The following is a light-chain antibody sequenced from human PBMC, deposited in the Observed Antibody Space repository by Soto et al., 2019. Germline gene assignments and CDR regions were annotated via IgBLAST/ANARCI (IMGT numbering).Light chain of an antibody. V-gene: IGKV3-15*01. CDR1: QSVSGN. CDR2: GAS. CDR3: QQYNNWLFT. J-gene: IGKJ4*01. Sequence: EIVMTQSPATLSVSPGERVTLSCRASQSVSGNLAWYQQKPGQAPRLLIYGASTRVTGIPARFSGSGSGTEFTLTISSLQSEDFAVYYCQQYNNWLFTFGGGTRVEIK.